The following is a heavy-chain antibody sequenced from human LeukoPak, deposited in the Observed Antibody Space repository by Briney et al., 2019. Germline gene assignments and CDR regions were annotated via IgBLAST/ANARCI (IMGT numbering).Heavy chain of an antibody. D-gene: IGHD3-3*01. CDR1: GGSISSSSYY. Sequence: SETLSLTCTVSGGSISSSSYYWGWIRQPPGKGLEWIGSIYYSGSTYYNPSLKSRVTISVDTSKNQFSLKLSSVTAADTAVYYCARHYYDFWSGHNYYFDYWGQGTLVTVSS. CDR3: ARHYYDFWSGHNYYFDY. CDR2: IYYSGST. V-gene: IGHV4-39*01. J-gene: IGHJ4*02.